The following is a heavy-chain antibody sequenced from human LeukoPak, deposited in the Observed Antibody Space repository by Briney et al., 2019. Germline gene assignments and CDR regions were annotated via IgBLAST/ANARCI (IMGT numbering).Heavy chain of an antibody. Sequence: PSETLSLTCTVSGGSISSYYWNWIRQPPGKGLEWIGSIYYSGSAYYNPSLKSRVTISVDTSKNQFSLKLSSVTAADTAVYYCARLRAVAGYADSWGLGTLVTVSS. CDR2: IYYSGSA. V-gene: IGHV4-59*05. J-gene: IGHJ4*02. CDR1: GGSISSYY. D-gene: IGHD6-19*01. CDR3: ARLRAVAGYADS.